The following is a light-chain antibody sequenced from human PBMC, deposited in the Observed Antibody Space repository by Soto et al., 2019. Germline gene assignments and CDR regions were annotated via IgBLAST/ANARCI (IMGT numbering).Light chain of an antibody. CDR2: NTS. J-gene: IGKJ3*01. CDR1: QSINSKS. Sequence: EIVLTQSPGTLSLSPGEGATVSCRVSQSINSKSLVWYQRKFGQAPRLLIYNTSSRGTVIPDRFSGSGSGTDFTLSISRLEPEDFAVYYCQHYGGSFIFGPGTKVDFK. V-gene: IGKV3-20*01. CDR3: QHYGGSFI.